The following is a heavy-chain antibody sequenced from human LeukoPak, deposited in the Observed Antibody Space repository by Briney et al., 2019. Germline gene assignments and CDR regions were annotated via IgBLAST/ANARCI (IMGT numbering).Heavy chain of an antibody. D-gene: IGHD3-22*01. CDR2: IYTSGST. J-gene: IGHJ5*02. CDR3: ARHCNDISGSYYVGVWFDP. V-gene: IGHV4-61*02. CDR1: GGSISSGSYY. Sequence: PSETLSLTCTVSGGSISSGSYYWSWIRQPAGKGLEWIGRIYTSGSTNYNPSLKSRVTISVDTSKNQFSLKLSSVTAADTAVYYCARHCNDISGSYYVGVWFDPWGQGTLVTVSS.